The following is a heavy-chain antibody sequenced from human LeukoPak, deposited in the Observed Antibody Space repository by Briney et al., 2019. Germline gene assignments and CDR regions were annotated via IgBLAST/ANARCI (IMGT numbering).Heavy chain of an antibody. V-gene: IGHV3-15*01. CDR3: TTDGVGVEGATYDN. Sequence: GGSLRLSCAASGFTFSDHYVDWVRQAPGKGLEWVGRIKAKAHGGTIEYAAPVKGRFTISRDDSKNTLYLQMNSLKTEDTAVYYCTTDGVGVEGATYDNWGQGTLVSVSS. D-gene: IGHD1-26*01. CDR2: IKAKAHGGTI. J-gene: IGHJ4*02. CDR1: GFTFSDHY.